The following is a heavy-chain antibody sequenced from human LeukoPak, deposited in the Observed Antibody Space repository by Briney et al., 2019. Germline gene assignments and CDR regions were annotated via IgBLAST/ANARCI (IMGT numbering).Heavy chain of an antibody. V-gene: IGHV3-7*01. CDR2: IKQDGSEK. CDR3: ARVQAYYDFWSGYYYYYYYMDV. D-gene: IGHD3-3*01. CDR1: GFIFSDYG. Sequence: GGSLRLSCVASGFIFSDYGMHWVRQAPGKGLEWVANIKQDGSEKYYVDSVKGRFTISRDNAKNSLYLQMNSLRAEDTAVYYCARVQAYYDFWSGYYYYYYYMDVWGKGTTVTVSS. J-gene: IGHJ6*03.